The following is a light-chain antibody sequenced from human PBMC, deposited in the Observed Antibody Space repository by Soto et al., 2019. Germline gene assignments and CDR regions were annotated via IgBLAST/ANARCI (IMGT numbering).Light chain of an antibody. CDR3: QQYNNWPA. Sequence: EIVMTQSPATLSVSPGERATLSCRASQSVSSNLAWYQQKPGQAPRLLIYGASTRATGIPARFSGSGSGTEFTLTISSLQSEDFAVYCYQQYNNWPAFGPGTKVDIK. J-gene: IGKJ3*01. CDR2: GAS. V-gene: IGKV3-15*01. CDR1: QSVSSN.